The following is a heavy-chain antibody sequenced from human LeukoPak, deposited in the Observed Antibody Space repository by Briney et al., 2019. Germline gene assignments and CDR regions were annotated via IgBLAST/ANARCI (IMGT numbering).Heavy chain of an antibody. D-gene: IGHD2-8*01. CDR1: GYSFTGYY. CDR3: ARGGLRVMVYRLYYMDV. CDR2: INPNSGDT. Sequence: PSVKVSCKASGYSFTGYYMHWVPQAPGQGLEWMRGINPNSGDTKYAQKFQGRVTMTRDTSISTAYMALTRLRSDDTAVYYCARGGLRVMVYRLYYMDVWGKGTTVIVSS. V-gene: IGHV1-2*02. J-gene: IGHJ6*03.